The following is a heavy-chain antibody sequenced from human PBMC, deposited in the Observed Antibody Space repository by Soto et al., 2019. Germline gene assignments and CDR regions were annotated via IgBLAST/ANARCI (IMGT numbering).Heavy chain of an antibody. CDR2: INPSGGST. CDR1: GYTFTSYY. D-gene: IGHD3-3*01. V-gene: IGHV1-46*01. J-gene: IGHJ6*02. CDR3: ARGESIFGVVTPYYYYYGMDV. Sequence: ASVKVSCKASGYTFTSYYMHWVRQAPGQGLEWMGIINPSGGSTSYAQKFQGRVTMTRDTSTSTVYMELSSLRSEDTAVYYRARGESIFGVVTPYYYYYGMDVWGQGTTVTVSS.